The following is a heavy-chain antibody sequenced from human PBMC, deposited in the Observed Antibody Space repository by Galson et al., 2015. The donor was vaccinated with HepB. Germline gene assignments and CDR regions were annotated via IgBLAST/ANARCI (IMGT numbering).Heavy chain of an antibody. CDR3: ARVSDSSGYYYMDV. Sequence: SLRLSCAASGFTFSSYSMNWVRQAPGKGLEWVSSISSSSSYIYYADSVKGRFTISRDNAKNSLYLQMNSLRAEDTAVYYCARVSDSSGYYYMDVWGKGTTVTVSS. CDR1: GFTFSSYS. J-gene: IGHJ6*03. D-gene: IGHD3-22*01. CDR2: ISSSSSYI. V-gene: IGHV3-21*01.